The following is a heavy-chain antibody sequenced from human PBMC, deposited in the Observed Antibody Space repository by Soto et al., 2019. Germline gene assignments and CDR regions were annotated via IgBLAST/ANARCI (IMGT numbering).Heavy chain of an antibody. Sequence: QVQLVESGGGVVQPGRSLRLSCAASGFTFSTYGMHWVRQAPGKGLEWVSVIWYDGSNKYYADSVKGRFTISRDNSKNTLYLQMNDLRAEDTAVYYCARGGYCGGDCYEWYFDLWGRGTLVTVSS. V-gene: IGHV3-33*01. J-gene: IGHJ2*01. CDR2: IWYDGSNK. D-gene: IGHD2-21*02. CDR1: GFTFSTYG. CDR3: ARGGYCGGDCYEWYFDL.